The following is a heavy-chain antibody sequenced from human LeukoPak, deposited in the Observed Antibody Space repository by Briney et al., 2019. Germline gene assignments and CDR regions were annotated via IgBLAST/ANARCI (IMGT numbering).Heavy chain of an antibody. V-gene: IGHV1-2*06. CDR1: GYTFTGYY. CDR3: ARDLTKAGYSSSFGY. D-gene: IGHD6-13*01. Sequence: ASVKVSCKASGYTFTGYYIHWVRQAPGQGLEWMGRINPNSGGTNYAQKFQGRVTMTRDTSISTAYMELSRLRSDDTAVYYCARDLTKAGYSSSFGYWGQGTLVTVSS. J-gene: IGHJ4*02. CDR2: INPNSGGT.